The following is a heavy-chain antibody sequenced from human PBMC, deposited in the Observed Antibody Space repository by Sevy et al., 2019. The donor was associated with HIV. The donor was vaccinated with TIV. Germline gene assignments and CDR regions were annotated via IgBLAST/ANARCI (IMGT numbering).Heavy chain of an antibody. CDR1: GFTFSSYA. Sequence: GGSLRLSCAASGFTFSSYAMHWVRQAPGKGLEWVAVISYDGSNKYYADSVKGRFTISRDNSKNTLYLQMNSLRAEDTAEYYCASARFGNKGYFDYWGQGTLVTVSS. V-gene: IGHV3-30-3*01. D-gene: IGHD3-10*01. J-gene: IGHJ4*02. CDR3: ASARFGNKGYFDY. CDR2: ISYDGSNK.